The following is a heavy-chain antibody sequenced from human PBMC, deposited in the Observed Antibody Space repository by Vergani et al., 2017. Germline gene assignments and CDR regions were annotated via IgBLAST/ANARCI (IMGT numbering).Heavy chain of an antibody. CDR1: GFSLSTSGVG. CDR3: AHGGKYYDILTGYYPKGFDP. D-gene: IGHD3-9*01. CDR2: IYWNDDK. Sequence: QITLKESGPTLVKPTQTLTLTCTFSGFSLSTSGVGVGWIRQPPGKALEWLALIYWNDDKRYSPSLKSRLTITKDTSKNQVVLTMTNMDPVDTATYYCAHGGKYYDILTGYYPKGFDPWGQGTLVTVSS. J-gene: IGHJ5*02. V-gene: IGHV2-5*01.